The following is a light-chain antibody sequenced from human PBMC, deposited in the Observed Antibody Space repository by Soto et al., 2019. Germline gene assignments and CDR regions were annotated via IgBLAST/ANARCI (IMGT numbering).Light chain of an antibody. J-gene: IGLJ1*01. CDR3: SSYSISSTPYV. V-gene: IGLV2-14*03. CDR1: SSDVGGYDY. Sequence: QYVLTQPASVSGSPGQSITISCTGTSSDVGGYDYVSWYQQHPGKAPKLMIYDVSNRPSGVSYRFSGSKSGNTASLTISGLQADDEADYYCSSYSISSTPYVFGPGTKLTVL. CDR2: DVS.